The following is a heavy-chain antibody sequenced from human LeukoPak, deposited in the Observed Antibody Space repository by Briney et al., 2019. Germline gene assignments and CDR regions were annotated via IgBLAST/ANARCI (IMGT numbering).Heavy chain of an antibody. J-gene: IGHJ6*04. CDR2: ISAYNGNT. CDR1: AYTFTSYG. D-gene: IGHD6-13*01. Sequence: GASVTVSCKASAYTFTSYGISWVRQAPGQGLEWMGWISAYNGNTNYAQKLQGRVTMTTDTSTSTAYMELRSLRSDDTAGYYCARDRTVAAAGMLAGMDVWGKGTTVTVSS. V-gene: IGHV1-18*04. CDR3: ARDRTVAAAGMLAGMDV.